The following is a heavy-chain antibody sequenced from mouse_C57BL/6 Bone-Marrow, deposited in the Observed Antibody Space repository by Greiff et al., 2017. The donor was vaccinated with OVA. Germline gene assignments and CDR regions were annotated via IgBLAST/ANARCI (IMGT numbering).Heavy chain of an antibody. Sequence: EVNLVESGGGLVKPGGSLKLSCAASGFTFSDYGMHWVRQAPEKGLEWVAYISSGISTIYYADTVKGRFTISRDNAKNTLFLQMTSLRSEDTAMYYCARQGKIFDCYGSSDWYFDVWGTGTTVTVSS. CDR2: ISSGISTI. CDR3: ARQGKIFDCYGSSDWYFDV. CDR1: GFTFSDYG. V-gene: IGHV5-17*01. D-gene: IGHD1-1*01. J-gene: IGHJ1*03.